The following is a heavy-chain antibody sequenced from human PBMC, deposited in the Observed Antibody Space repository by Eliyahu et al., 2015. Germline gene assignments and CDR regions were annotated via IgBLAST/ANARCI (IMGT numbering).Heavy chain of an antibody. CDR3: AKEDEDDDSPNYFDF. CDR2: IRSSGGRT. V-gene: IGHV3-23*01. J-gene: IGHJ4*02. Sequence: IRSSGGRTFYADFVKGRFTISRDDSKTTVHLQMNSLRAEDTAIYYCAKEDEDDDSPNYFDFWGQGTLVTVFS. D-gene: IGHD4-17*01.